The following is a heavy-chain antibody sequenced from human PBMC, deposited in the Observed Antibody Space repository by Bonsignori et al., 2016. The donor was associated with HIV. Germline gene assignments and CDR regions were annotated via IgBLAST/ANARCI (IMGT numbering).Heavy chain of an antibody. CDR3: ARDSGVLWFGSYYFDY. Sequence: WIRQPPGKGLEWVANIKQDGSEKYYVDSVKGRFTISRDNAKNSLYLQMNSLRAEDTAVYYCARDSGVLWFGSYYFDYWGQGTLVTVSS. CDR2: IKQDGSEK. J-gene: IGHJ4*02. D-gene: IGHD3-10*01. V-gene: IGHV3-7*01.